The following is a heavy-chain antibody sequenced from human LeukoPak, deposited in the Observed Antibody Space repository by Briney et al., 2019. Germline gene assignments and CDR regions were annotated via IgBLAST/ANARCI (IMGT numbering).Heavy chain of an antibody. V-gene: IGHV1-69*05. CDR2: IIPIFGTA. J-gene: IGHJ3*02. CDR1: GGTFSSYT. Sequence: GASVKVSCKASGGTFSSYTISWVRQAPGQGLEWMGGIIPIFGTANYAQKFQGRVTITTDESTSTVYMELSSLRSEDTAVYYCAMTVPPLVVPAAIDAFDIWGQGTMVTVSS. D-gene: IGHD2-2*01. CDR3: AMTVPPLVVPAAIDAFDI.